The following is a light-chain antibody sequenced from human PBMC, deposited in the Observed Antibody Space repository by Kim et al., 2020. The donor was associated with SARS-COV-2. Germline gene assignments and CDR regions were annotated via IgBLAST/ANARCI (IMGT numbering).Light chain of an antibody. CDR3: CSYAGSLVV. CDR2: DVS. V-gene: IGLV2-11*01. J-gene: IGLJ2*01. Sequence: PGQSVTISCTGTSSDVGGYNYVSWYQQHPGKAPKLMIYDVSKRPSGVPDRFSGSKSGNTASLTISGLQAEDEADYYCCSYAGSLVVFGGGTKLTVL. CDR1: SSDVGGYNY.